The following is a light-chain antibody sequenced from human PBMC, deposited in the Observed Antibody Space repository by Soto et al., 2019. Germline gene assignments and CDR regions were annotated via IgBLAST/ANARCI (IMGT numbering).Light chain of an antibody. Sequence: QSALTQPASVSGSPGQSITISCTGTSSDVGGYNYVSWYQQHPGKAPKLMIYEVSNRPSGVSNRFSGSKSGNTASLTISGLQAEDEADYYCISYTSSSNVVFGGGTKVTVL. CDR2: EVS. J-gene: IGLJ2*01. CDR3: ISYTSSSNVV. V-gene: IGLV2-14*01. CDR1: SSDVGGYNY.